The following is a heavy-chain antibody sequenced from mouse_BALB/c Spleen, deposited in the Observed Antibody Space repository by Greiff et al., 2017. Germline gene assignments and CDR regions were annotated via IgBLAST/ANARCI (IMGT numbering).Heavy chain of an antibody. Sequence: EVMLVESGGGLVKPGGSLKLSCAASGFAFSSYDMSWVRQTPEKRLEWVAYISSGGGSTYYPDTVKGRFTISRDNAKNTLYLQMSSLKSEDTAMYYCARHPRGNSLLRLRYFDVWGAGTTVTVSS. J-gene: IGHJ1*01. CDR3: ARHPRGNSLLRLRYFDV. CDR1: GFAFSSYD. V-gene: IGHV5-12-1*01. CDR2: ISSGGGST. D-gene: IGHD1-2*01.